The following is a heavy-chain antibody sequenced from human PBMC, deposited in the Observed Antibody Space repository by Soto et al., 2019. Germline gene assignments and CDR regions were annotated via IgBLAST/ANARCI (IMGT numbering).Heavy chain of an antibody. D-gene: IGHD1-26*01. CDR3: ARALTRERRAFEI. Sequence: QVQLVQSGAEVKKPGSSVKVSCKASGGTFSSYTISWVRQAPGQGLEWMGRIIPILGIANYAQKFQGRVTVTGDKCTSTAYMELSSLRSEDTAGYYCARALTRERRAFEIWGQGTMVSVSS. V-gene: IGHV1-69*02. J-gene: IGHJ3*02. CDR1: GGTFSSYT. CDR2: IIPILGIA.